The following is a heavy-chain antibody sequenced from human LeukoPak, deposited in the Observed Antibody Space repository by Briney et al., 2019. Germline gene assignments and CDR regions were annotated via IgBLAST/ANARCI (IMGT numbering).Heavy chain of an antibody. CDR1: GGSFSGYY. CDR2: INHSGST. D-gene: IGHD2-2*01. Sequence: PSETLTLTCAVYGGSFSGYYWSWIRQPPGKGLEWIGEINHSGSTNYNPSLKSRVTISVDTSKNQFSLKLSSVTAADTAVYYCARAVVRQRRYCSSTSCYELRFDYWGQGTLVTVSS. CDR3: ARAVVRQRRYCSSTSCYELRFDY. J-gene: IGHJ4*02. V-gene: IGHV4-34*01.